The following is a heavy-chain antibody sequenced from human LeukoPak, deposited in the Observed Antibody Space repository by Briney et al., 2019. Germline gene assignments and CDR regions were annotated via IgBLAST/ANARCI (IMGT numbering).Heavy chain of an antibody. D-gene: IGHD4-23*01. CDR2: IIPILGIA. CDR1: GGTFSSYA. J-gene: IGHJ3*02. V-gene: IGHV1-69*01. Sequence: GSSVKVSCKASGGTFSSYAISWVRQAPGQGLEWMGGIIPILGIANYAQKFQGRVTITADESTSTAYMELSSLRSEDTAVYHCARDRTVVTPIDAFDIWGQGTMVTVSS. CDR3: ARDRTVVTPIDAFDI.